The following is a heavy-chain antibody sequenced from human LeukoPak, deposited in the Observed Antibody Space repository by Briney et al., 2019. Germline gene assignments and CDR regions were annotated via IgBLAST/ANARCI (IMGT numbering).Heavy chain of an antibody. V-gene: IGHV3-48*01. CDR1: GFTFSSYS. Sequence: GGSLRLSCAASGFTFSSYSMNWVRQAPGKGLEWVSYISSSSSTIYYADSVKGRFTISRDNAKNTLYLQMNSLRAEDTAVYYCARGPCVCGSYRSNDSFDTWGQGKMFTVSS. J-gene: IGHJ3*02. CDR3: ARGPCVCGSYRSNDSFDT. CDR2: ISSSSSTI. D-gene: IGHD3-16*02.